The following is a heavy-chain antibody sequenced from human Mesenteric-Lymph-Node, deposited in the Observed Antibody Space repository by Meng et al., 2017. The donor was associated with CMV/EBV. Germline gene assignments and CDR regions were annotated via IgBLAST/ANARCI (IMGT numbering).Heavy chain of an antibody. CDR2: IHSDGSIT. CDR1: GFIFSSYW. J-gene: IGHJ4*02. CDR3: ARYSGWYALDY. Sequence: LSCAASGFIFSSYWMHWVRQAPGKGPVWVSRIHSDGSITSHADSVKGRFTISRDNAKSTLYLQMDSLSAEDTAVYYCARYSGWYALDYWGQGALVTVSS. V-gene: IGHV3-74*01. D-gene: IGHD6-19*01.